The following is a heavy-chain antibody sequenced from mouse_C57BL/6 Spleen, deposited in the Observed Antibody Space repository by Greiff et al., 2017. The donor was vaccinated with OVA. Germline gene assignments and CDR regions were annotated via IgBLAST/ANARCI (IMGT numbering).Heavy chain of an antibody. Sequence: QVQLQQPGAELVKPGASVKLSCKASGYTFTSYWMHWVKQRPGRGLEWIGRIDPNSGGTKYNEQFKSTATLTVDKPSSTAYMQLSSLTSEDSAVYYCARSYYTKNEYAMDYWGQGTSVTVSS. CDR2: IDPNSGGT. CDR1: GYTFTSYW. V-gene: IGHV1-72*01. J-gene: IGHJ4*01. D-gene: IGHD2-12*01. CDR3: ARSYYTKNEYAMDY.